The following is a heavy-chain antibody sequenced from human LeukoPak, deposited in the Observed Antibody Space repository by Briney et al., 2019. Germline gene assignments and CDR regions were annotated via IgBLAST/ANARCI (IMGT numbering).Heavy chain of an antibody. CDR1: GGSFSGYY. V-gene: IGHV4-34*01. CDR3: ARGPNRYSSNFDY. J-gene: IGHJ4*02. D-gene: IGHD6-13*01. Sequence: PSETLSLTCAVYGGSFSGYYWSWIRQPPGKGLEWIGEINHSGSTNYNPSLKSRVTISVDTSKNQFSLKLSSVTAADTAVYYCARGPNRYSSNFDYWGQGTLVTVSS. CDR2: INHSGST.